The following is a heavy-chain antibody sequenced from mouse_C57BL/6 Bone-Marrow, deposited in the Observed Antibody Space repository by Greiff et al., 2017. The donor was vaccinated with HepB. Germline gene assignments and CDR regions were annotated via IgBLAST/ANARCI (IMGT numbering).Heavy chain of an antibody. V-gene: IGHV5-4*01. D-gene: IGHD1-1*01. CDR2: ISDGGSYT. J-gene: IGHJ2*01. Sequence: EVQGVESGGGLVKPGGSLKLSCAASGFTFSSYAMSWVRQTPEKRLEWVATISDGGSYTYYPDNVKGRFTISRDNAKNNLYLQMSHLKSEDSAMYYCARATVVAHFDYWGQGTTLTVSS. CDR3: ARATVVAHFDY. CDR1: GFTFSSYA.